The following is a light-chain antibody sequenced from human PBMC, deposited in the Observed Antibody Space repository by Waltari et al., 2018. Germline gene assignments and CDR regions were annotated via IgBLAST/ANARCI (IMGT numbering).Light chain of an antibody. Sequence: SFELTQPPSVSVPPGQTARITCPGDALANQYVYWYQQKPGQGPVLVIYKDSARPSGIPERFSGSSSGTTVTLTISGVQAEDEADYYCQSADRSGTNWVFGGGTKMTVL. CDR1: ALANQY. J-gene: IGLJ3*02. CDR2: KDS. V-gene: IGLV3-25*03. CDR3: QSADRSGTNWV.